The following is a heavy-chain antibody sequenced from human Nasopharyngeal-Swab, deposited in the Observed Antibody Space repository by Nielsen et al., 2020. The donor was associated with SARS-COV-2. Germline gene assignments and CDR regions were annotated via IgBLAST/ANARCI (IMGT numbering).Heavy chain of an antibody. Sequence: SVKDTCKASGGTIISSSINWVRQAPGQGLEWMGGIIPILSIANYAQKFQGRVTITADKSTSTANMELSSLRSEDTAVYCCARSQLKRPADVWGRGTTVTVCS. V-gene: IGHV1-69*10. CDR3: ARSQLKRPADV. J-gene: IGHJ6*02. CDR1: GGTIISSS. D-gene: IGHD1-1*01. CDR2: IIPILSIA.